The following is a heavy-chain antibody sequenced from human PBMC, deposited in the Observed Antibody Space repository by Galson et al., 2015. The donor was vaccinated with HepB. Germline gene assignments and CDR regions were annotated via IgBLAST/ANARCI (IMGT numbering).Heavy chain of an antibody. CDR3: VKARRRGAQVWYYHGMDV. CDR1: GFSFRDYA. Sequence: SLRLSCAASGFSFRDYAIHWVRQAPGKGLEWVAIISYDGGNKYYVDHVKGRFTIPRDDSKKMLYLQVNSLRPEDTAIYYCVKARRRGAQVWYYHGMDVWGQGTTVTVSS. V-gene: IGHV3-30*04. CDR2: ISYDGGNK. J-gene: IGHJ6*02. D-gene: IGHD1-26*01.